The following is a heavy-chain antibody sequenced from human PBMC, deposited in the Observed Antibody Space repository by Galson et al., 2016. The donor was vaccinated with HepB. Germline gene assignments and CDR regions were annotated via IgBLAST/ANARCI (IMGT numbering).Heavy chain of an antibody. J-gene: IGHJ6*02. D-gene: IGHD3-22*01. CDR3: ASMVPAYDSSGYHKYYFYGMDV. CDR1: GFTFSSFT. CDR2: ITGTSSTI. Sequence: LRLSCAASGFTFSSFTMNWVRQAPGKGLALVSYITGTSSTIYYADSVKGRFTISRDNAKNSLYLQMNSLRAEDTAVYFCASMVPAYDSSGYHKYYFYGMDVWGQGTTVTVSS. V-gene: IGHV3-48*04.